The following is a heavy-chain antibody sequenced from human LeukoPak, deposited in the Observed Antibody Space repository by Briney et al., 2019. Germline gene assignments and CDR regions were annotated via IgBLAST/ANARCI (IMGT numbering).Heavy chain of an antibody. CDR1: GGSISSTSYY. J-gene: IGHJ6*03. CDR3: ARVNPGSAPNGGYYYYMDV. Sequence: SETLSLTCTVSGGSISSTSYYWGWIRQPPGKGLEWIGTIYYSGSTYYNPSLKSRVTISVDTSKNQFSLKLSSVTAADTAVYYCARVNPGSAPNGGYYYYMDVWGKGTTVTVSS. D-gene: IGHD3-10*01. CDR2: IYYSGST. V-gene: IGHV4-39*07.